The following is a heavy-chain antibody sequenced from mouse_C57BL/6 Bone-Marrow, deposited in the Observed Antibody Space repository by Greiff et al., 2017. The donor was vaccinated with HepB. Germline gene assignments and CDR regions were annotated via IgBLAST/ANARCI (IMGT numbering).Heavy chain of an antibody. D-gene: IGHD1-1*01. J-gene: IGHJ3*01. CDR1: GFTFSSYG. CDR3: ARHYGSSYPWFAY. CDR2: ISSGGSYT. V-gene: IGHV5-6*01. Sequence: VQLKESGGDLVKPGGSLKLSCAASGFTFSSYGMSWVRQTPDKRLEWVATISSGGSYTYYPDSVKGRFTISRDNAKNTLYLQMSSLKSEDTAMYYCARHYGSSYPWFAYWGQGTLVTVSA.